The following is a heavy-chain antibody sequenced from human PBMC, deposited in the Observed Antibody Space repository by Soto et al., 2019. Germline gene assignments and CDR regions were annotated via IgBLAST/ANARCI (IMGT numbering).Heavy chain of an antibody. CDR3: AGTWSTYDAFDI. J-gene: IGHJ3*02. CDR1: GYTFTSYG. Sequence: ASVKVSCKASGYTFTSYGISWVRQAPGQGLEWMGWISAYNGNTNYAQKLQGRVTMTTGTSTSTAYMELRSLRSDDTAVYYCAGTWSTYDAFDIWGQGTMVTVSS. D-gene: IGHD1-26*01. V-gene: IGHV1-18*01. CDR2: ISAYNGNT.